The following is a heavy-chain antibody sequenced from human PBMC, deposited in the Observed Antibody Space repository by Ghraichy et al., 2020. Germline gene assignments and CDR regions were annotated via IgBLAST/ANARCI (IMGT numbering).Heavy chain of an antibody. CDR3: ARLFQYCSGGSCSAYYFDY. Sequence: SETLSLTCTVSGGSISSYYWSWIRQPPGKGLEWIGYIYTSGSTNYNPSLKSRVTISVDTSKNQFSLKLSSVTAADTAVYYCARLFQYCSGGSCSAYYFDYWGQATLVTASS. D-gene: IGHD2-15*01. CDR1: GGSISSYY. CDR2: IYTSGST. V-gene: IGHV4-4*09. J-gene: IGHJ4*02.